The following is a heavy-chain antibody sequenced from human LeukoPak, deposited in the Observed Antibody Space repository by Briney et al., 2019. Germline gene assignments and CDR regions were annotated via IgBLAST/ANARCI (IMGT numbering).Heavy chain of an antibody. J-gene: IGHJ4*02. CDR3: ARDHGYSGYDYYFDY. D-gene: IGHD5-12*01. Sequence: GGSLRLSCAASGFTFSTYVMHWVRQAPGKGLEWVAVIWYDGSNQNYADSVKGRFTISRDNSKNTLYLQMNSLRAEDTAVYYCARDHGYSGYDYYFDYWGQGTLVTVSS. CDR2: IWYDGSNQ. CDR1: GFTFSTYV. V-gene: IGHV3-33*01.